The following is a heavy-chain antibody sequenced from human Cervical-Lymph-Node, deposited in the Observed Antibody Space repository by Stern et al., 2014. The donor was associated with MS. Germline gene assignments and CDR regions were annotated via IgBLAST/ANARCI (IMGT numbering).Heavy chain of an antibody. CDR1: GYSFTANC. CDR2: IYPVHSDT. CDR3: ARDYGDYAFDY. J-gene: IGHJ4*02. V-gene: IGHV5-51*01. Sequence: EVQLVQSGAEVKKPGESLKISCKGSGYSFTANCIAWVRQVPGKGLEWRVIIYPVHSDTRYSPSFQGQVTISADKSIGTAYLQWSNLKASDTAMYYCARDYGDYAFDYWGQGTLVTVSS. D-gene: IGHD4-17*01.